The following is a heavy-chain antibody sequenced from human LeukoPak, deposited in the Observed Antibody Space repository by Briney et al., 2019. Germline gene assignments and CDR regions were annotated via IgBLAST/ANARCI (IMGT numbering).Heavy chain of an antibody. J-gene: IGHJ4*02. CDR3: ASGDRVTVPRGGNIGYFDY. CDR2: INPNSGGT. CDR1: GYSFSGYY. D-gene: IGHD3-10*01. V-gene: IGHV1-2*02. Sequence: ASVKVSCKASGYSFSGYYIHWVRQAPGQGLQWMGWINPNSGGTDYSPHSQGRVTMTRDTSISTAYIELSRLRSDDAAVYYCASGDRVTVPRGGNIGYFDYWGQGTLVTVSS.